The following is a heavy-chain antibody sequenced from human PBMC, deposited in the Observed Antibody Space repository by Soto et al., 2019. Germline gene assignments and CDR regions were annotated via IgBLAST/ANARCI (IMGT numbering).Heavy chain of an antibody. J-gene: IGHJ5*02. CDR1: GYTFTSYA. D-gene: IGHD2-15*01. V-gene: IGHV1-3*01. Sequence: GASVKVSCKASGYTFTSYAMHWVRQAPGQRLEWMGWINAGNGNTKYSQKFQGRVTITRDTSASTAYMELSSLRSEDTAVYYCAREITPPLSGWPTLIGFDPWGQGTLVTVSS. CDR2: INAGNGNT. CDR3: AREITPPLSGWPTLIGFDP.